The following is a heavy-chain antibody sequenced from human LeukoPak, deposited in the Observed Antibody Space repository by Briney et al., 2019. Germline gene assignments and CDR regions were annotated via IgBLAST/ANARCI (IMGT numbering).Heavy chain of an antibody. Sequence: GGSLRLSCAVSGFTFSTYSMTWVRQAPGKGLEWVSSISSSSRNTYYADSVKGRFSISRDNAKNSLYLQMNSLRAEDTAVYYCAREREGGEDYWGQGTLVTVSS. CDR1: GFTFSTYS. CDR3: AREREGGEDY. CDR2: ISSSSRNT. D-gene: IGHD2-21*01. V-gene: IGHV3-21*01. J-gene: IGHJ4*02.